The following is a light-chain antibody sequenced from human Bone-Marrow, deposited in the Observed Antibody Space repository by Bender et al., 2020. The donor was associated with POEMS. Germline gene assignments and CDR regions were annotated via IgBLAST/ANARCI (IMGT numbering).Light chain of an antibody. V-gene: IGLV1-44*01. J-gene: IGLJ3*02. CDR1: SSNIGAHA. CDR2: SSH. CDR3: AVWDDSLNGWV. Sequence: QSVLTQPPSASGTPGQRVTISCSGGSSNIGAHAVNWYQHLPGTAPKLLIYSSHRRPSEVPDRFSGSRSGTSASLDIGGLQSEDEADYYCAVWDDSLNGWVFGGGTKLTVL.